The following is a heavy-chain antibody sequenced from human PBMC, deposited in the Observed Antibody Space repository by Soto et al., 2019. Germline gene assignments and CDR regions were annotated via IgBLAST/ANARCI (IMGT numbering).Heavy chain of an antibody. Sequence: QVQLVQSGAEVKKPGSSVKVSCKPFGGTLSSYAITWMRQAPGQGLEWMGGIIPFSGAANYAQKFQGRVPVTADESTNTAYMDLSSLRSEDTAVYFCARVWVTTVTAWFDLWGQGTLVTVSS. V-gene: IGHV1-69*01. CDR3: ARVWVTTVTAWFDL. CDR2: IIPFSGAA. J-gene: IGHJ5*02. D-gene: IGHD4-17*01. CDR1: GGTLSSYA.